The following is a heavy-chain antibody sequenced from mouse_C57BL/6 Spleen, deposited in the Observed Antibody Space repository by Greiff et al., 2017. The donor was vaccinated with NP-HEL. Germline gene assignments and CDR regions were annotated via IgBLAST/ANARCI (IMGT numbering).Heavy chain of an antibody. CDR3: ARGVVPYGSSPAWFAY. V-gene: IGHV1-85*01. D-gene: IGHD1-1*01. Sequence: VQLQQSGPELVEPGASVKLSCKASGYTFTSYDINWVKQRPGQGLEWIGWIYPRDGSTKYNEKFKGKATLTVDPSSSTAYMELHSLTSEDSEVYFCARGVVPYGSSPAWFAYWGQGTLVTVSA. CDR1: GYTFTSYD. J-gene: IGHJ3*01. CDR2: IYPRDGST.